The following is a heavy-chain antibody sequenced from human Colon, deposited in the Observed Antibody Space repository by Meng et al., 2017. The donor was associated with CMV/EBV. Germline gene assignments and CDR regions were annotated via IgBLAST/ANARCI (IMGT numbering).Heavy chain of an antibody. CDR2: ISSSGGST. CDR3: ARDPECSPSPPTCDYYYYGMDV. D-gene: IGHD2/OR15-2a*01. Sequence: GESLKISCAVSGFTFSSYEMNWVRQAPGKGLEWVSYISSSGGSTYYADSAKGRFTISRDNAKNSLYLQMNSLRVEDTAVYYCARDPECSPSPPTCDYYYYGMDVWGQGTTVTVSS. CDR1: GFTFSSYE. V-gene: IGHV3-48*03. J-gene: IGHJ6*02.